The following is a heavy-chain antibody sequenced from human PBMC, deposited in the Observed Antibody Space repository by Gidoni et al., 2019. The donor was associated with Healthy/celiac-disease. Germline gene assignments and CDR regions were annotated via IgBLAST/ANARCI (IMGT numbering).Heavy chain of an antibody. D-gene: IGHD2-2*01. CDR3: ARHRIVVVPAAMGWFDP. Sequence: QLQLQESGPGLVKPSETLSLTCTVSVVSISSSSYYWGWIRQPPGKGLEWIGSIYYSGSTYYNPSLKSRVTISVDTSKNQFSLKLSSVTAADTAVYYCARHRIVVVPAAMGWFDPWGQGTLVTVSS. V-gene: IGHV4-39*01. J-gene: IGHJ5*02. CDR2: IYYSGST. CDR1: VVSISSSSYY.